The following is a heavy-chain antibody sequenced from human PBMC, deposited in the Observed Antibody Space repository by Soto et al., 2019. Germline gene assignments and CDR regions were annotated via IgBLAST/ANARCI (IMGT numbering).Heavy chain of an antibody. V-gene: IGHV1-58*02. CDR1: GFTFTSSA. J-gene: IGHJ4*02. CDR3: GYMDYYDSSGYSPFIDY. CDR2: IVVGSGNT. D-gene: IGHD3-22*01. Sequence: SVKVSCKASGFTFTSSAMQWVRQARGQRLEWIGWIVVGSGNTNYAQKFQERVTITRDMSTSTAYMELSSLRSEDTAVYYCGYMDYYDSSGYSPFIDYWGQGTLVTVSS.